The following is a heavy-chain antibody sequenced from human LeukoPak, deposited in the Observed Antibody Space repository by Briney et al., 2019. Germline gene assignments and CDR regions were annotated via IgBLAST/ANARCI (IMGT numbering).Heavy chain of an antibody. J-gene: IGHJ3*02. CDR2: IYTSGST. Sequence: SETLSLTCTVSGGSISSGSYSWNWIRQPAGKGLEWIGRIYTSGSTNYNPSHKSRLTISVDTSKNQFSLKLSSVTAADTAVYYCARAEWELDDAFDIWGQGTMVTVSS. CDR3: ARAEWELDDAFDI. CDR1: GGSISSGSYS. D-gene: IGHD1-26*01. V-gene: IGHV4-61*02.